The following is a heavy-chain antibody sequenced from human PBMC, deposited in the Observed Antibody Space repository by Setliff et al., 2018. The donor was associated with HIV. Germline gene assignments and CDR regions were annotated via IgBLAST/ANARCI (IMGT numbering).Heavy chain of an antibody. J-gene: IGHJ4*02. V-gene: IGHV4-4*08. CDR3: ARLLEGPDYSSDFRYFDWFPDV. CDR1: GGSISSYH. CDR2: IHTTGSP. Sequence: PSETLSLTCTVSGGSISSYHWGWIRQPPGRGLEWIGSIHTTGSPKNNPSLQSRVSISIDMAKSLFSLELSSVTAADTAVYYCARLLEGPDYSSDFRYFDWFPDVWGQGTLVTVSS. D-gene: IGHD3-9*01.